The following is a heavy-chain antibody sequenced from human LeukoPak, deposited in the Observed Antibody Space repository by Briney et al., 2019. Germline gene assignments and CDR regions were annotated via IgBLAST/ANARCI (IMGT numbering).Heavy chain of an antibody. D-gene: IGHD3-22*01. CDR1: GFTFSSYG. Sequence: GGSLRLSCAASGFTFSSYGMHWVRQAPGKGLEWVAVISYDGSNKYYADSVKGRFTISRDNSKNTLYLQMNSLRAEDTAVYYCAKPARRIYDSSGYYPYFDYWGQGTLVTVSS. CDR3: AKPARRIYDSSGYYPYFDY. J-gene: IGHJ4*02. CDR2: ISYDGSNK. V-gene: IGHV3-30*18.